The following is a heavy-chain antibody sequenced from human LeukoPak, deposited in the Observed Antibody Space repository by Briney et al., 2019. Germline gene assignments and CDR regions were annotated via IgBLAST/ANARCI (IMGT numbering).Heavy chain of an antibody. CDR1: GGSISSHY. D-gene: IGHD4-23*01. J-gene: IGHJ3*02. V-gene: IGHV4-59*11. CDR3: ARESVPGGAFDI. Sequence: SETLSLTCTVSGGSISSHYWSWIRQPPGKGLEWIGYIYYSGSTNYNPSLKSRVTISVDTSKNQFSLKLSSVTAADTAVYYCARESVPGGAFDIWGQGTMVTVSS. CDR2: IYYSGST.